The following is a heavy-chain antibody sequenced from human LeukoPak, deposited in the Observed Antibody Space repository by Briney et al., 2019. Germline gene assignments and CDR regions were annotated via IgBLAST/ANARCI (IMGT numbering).Heavy chain of an antibody. Sequence: GGSLRLSCAASGFTFSSYGMHWVRQAPGKGLEWVAVISYDGSDKYYADSVKGRFTISRDNSKNTLYLQMNSLRAEDTAVCYCAKAHYDIWAIDYWGQGTLVTVSS. D-gene: IGHD3-9*01. J-gene: IGHJ4*02. CDR2: ISYDGSDK. CDR3: AKAHYDIWAIDY. V-gene: IGHV3-30*18. CDR1: GFTFSSYG.